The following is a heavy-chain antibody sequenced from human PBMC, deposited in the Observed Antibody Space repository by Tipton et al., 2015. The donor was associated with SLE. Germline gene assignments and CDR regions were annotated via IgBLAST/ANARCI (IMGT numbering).Heavy chain of an antibody. CDR1: GSSISSYY. V-gene: IGHV4-59*08. D-gene: IGHD5/OR15-5a*01. CDR2: SFYSGIS. J-gene: IGHJ4*02. CDR3: ARRRGVNGPFDY. Sequence: TLSLTCSVSGSSISSYYWSWIRQPPGKALEWIGYSFYSGISKYKASLKSRVTISVDMSKNQLSLKLSSVTAADTALYYCARRRGVNGPFDYWGQGTLVTVSS.